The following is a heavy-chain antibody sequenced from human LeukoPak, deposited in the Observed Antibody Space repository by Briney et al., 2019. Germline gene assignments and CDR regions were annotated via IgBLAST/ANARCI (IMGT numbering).Heavy chain of an antibody. CDR1: GGSISSSNYH. J-gene: IGHJ6*02. V-gene: IGHV4-39*01. Sequence: SETLSLTCSVSGGSISSSNYHWGWIRQPPGKGLEWIGSIYYSGSTYHNPSLKSRLTISVDMSKNQFSLKLSSVTAADTAVYYCASSVAVSPSGYYGMDVWGQGTAVTVSS. CDR3: ASSVAVSPSGYYGMDV. CDR2: IYYSGST. D-gene: IGHD6-19*01.